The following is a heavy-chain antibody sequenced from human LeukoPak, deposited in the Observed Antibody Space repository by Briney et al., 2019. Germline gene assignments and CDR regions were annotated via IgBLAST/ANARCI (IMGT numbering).Heavy chain of an antibody. CDR2: IIPIFGSA. CDR3: AIHPYDYWYFDL. V-gene: IGHV1-69*13. CDR1: GGTFSSYA. Sequence: SVKVSCKASGGTFSSYAISWVRQAPGQGLEWMGRIIPIFGSANYAQNFQGRVTITADESTSTAYMELSSLRSEDTAVYYCAIHPYDYWYFDLWGRGTLVTVSS. D-gene: IGHD5-12*01. J-gene: IGHJ2*01.